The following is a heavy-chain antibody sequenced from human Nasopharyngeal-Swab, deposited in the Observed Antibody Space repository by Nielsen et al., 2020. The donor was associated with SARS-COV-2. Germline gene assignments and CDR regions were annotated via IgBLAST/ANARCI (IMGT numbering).Heavy chain of an antibody. V-gene: IGHV1-2*06. Sequence: ASVTVSCKPSGYIFTDYYIHWVRQAPGQGLEWMGRIDPNTGGTSSAQIFQGRVTMTRDTSISTVYIEVTSLTSDDTAVYYCARALSARTTFNCLGPWGQGTLVTVSS. CDR1: GYIFTDYY. CDR2: IDPNTGGT. J-gene: IGHJ5*02. CDR3: ARALSARTTFNCLGP. D-gene: IGHD4-17*01.